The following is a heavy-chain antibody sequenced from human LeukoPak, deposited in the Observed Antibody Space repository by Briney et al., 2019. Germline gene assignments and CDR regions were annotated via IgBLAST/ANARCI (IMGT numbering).Heavy chain of an antibody. CDR1: GYSFTSYW. CDR2: IYPGDSDT. J-gene: IGHJ3*02. V-gene: IGHV5-51*01. D-gene: IGHD2-2*01. CDR3: ARRHCSSTSCSGAFDI. Sequence: GKSLKISCKGSGYSFTSYWIGWVRQMPGKGLEWMGIIYPGDSDTRYSPSFQGQVTISADKSISTAYLQWSSLKASDTAMYYCARRHCSSTSCSGAFDIWGQGTMVTVSS.